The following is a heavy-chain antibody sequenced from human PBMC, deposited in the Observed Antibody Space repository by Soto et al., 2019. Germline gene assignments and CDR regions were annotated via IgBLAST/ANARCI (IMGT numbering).Heavy chain of an antibody. D-gene: IGHD6-19*01. V-gene: IGHV3-11*06. Sequence: GSLRLSGAASGFNFSDHYMNWMRQAPGKGLEWVSYISGSSRYTNFADSVKGRFTISRDNAKNSLYLQMNSLRAEDTAVYYCARHTSGWHYYDYWGQGTPVTVSS. CDR2: ISGSSRYT. CDR3: ARHTSGWHYYDY. J-gene: IGHJ4*02. CDR1: GFNFSDHY.